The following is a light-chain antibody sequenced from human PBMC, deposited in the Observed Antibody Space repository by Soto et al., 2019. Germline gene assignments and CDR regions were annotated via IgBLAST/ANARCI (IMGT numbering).Light chain of an antibody. Sequence: SYELTQPPSVSAFPGQTASITCSGDKLGDNYASWYQQKPGQSPVVIIYQDNKRPSGIPERFSGSNSGNTATLTISGTQAMDEADYYCQAWVSSTAVFGGGTKLTVL. CDR2: QDN. J-gene: IGLJ2*01. CDR3: QAWVSSTAV. V-gene: IGLV3-1*01. CDR1: KLGDNY.